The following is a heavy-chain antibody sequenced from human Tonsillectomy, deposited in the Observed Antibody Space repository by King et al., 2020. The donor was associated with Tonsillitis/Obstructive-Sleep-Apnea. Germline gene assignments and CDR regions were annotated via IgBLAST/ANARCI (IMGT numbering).Heavy chain of an antibody. J-gene: IGHJ6*03. Sequence: QLMQSGGGLVKPGGSLRLSCAASGFIFSSYTMNWVRQAPGKGLEWVSSVSSSDIYIYYADSVKGRFTISRDNAKNSLYLQMNSLRAEDTAVYYCARGRGIAAAFYYYYMDVWGKGTTVTVSS. V-gene: IGHV3-21*01. CDR2: VSSSDIYI. CDR1: GFIFSSYT. D-gene: IGHD6-13*01. CDR3: ARGRGIAAAFYYYYMDV.